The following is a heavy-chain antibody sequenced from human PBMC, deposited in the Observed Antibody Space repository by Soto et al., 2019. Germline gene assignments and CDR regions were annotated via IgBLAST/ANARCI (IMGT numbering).Heavy chain of an antibody. CDR1: GGTFSSYS. Sequence: SAVKVSCKASGGTFSSYSISCVGQAPGDRLEWMGGVIPIFGTANYAQKFEGRVTITADEATSTAYREQSSLRSEDTAVYYCARAENDCSGYYPHYYYGMDVWGQGTLVTVSS. CDR3: ARAENDCSGYYPHYYYGMDV. J-gene: IGHJ6*02. V-gene: IGHV1-69*13. D-gene: IGHD3-22*01. CDR2: VIPIFGTA.